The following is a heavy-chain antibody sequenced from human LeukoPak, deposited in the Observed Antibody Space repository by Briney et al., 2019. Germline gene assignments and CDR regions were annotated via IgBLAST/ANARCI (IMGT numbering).Heavy chain of an antibody. CDR1: GFTVSSNY. D-gene: IGHD3-10*01. Sequence: GGPLRLSCAASGFTVSSNYMSWVRQAPGKGLEWVSVIYSGGSTYYADSVKGRFTISRDNSKNTLYLQMNSLRAEDTAVYYCARDSLYGSGSYDYWGQGTLVTVSS. J-gene: IGHJ4*02. CDR2: IYSGGST. V-gene: IGHV3-53*01. CDR3: ARDSLYGSGSYDY.